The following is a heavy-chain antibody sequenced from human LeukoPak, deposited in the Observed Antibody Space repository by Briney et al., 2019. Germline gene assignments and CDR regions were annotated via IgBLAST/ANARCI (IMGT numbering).Heavy chain of an antibody. CDR1: GFTFSSYA. Sequence: PGGSLRLSCAVSGFTFSSYAMSWVRQAPGKGLEWVSAISGSGGSTYYADSVKGRFTISRDNSKNTLYLQMNSLRAEDTAVYYCARVLRYCSGGNCYSGGLGYMDVWGKGTTVTISS. CDR3: ARVLRYCSGGNCYSGGLGYMDV. CDR2: ISGSGGST. J-gene: IGHJ6*03. V-gene: IGHV3-23*01. D-gene: IGHD2-15*01.